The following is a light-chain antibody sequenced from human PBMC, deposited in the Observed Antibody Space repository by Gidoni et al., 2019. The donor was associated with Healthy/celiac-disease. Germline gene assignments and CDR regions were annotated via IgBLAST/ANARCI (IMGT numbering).Light chain of an antibody. J-gene: IGKJ2*01. CDR1: QSISSY. CDR2: AAS. CDR3: QQRYSTPQVT. V-gene: IGKV1-39*01. Sequence: DIQMTQSPSSLSASVGDRVTTTCRASQSISSYLNGYQQKPGKAPKLLIYAASSWQSGVPSRFSGSGSGTDFTLTISSLQPEDFATYYCQQRYSTPQVTFGQGTKLEIK.